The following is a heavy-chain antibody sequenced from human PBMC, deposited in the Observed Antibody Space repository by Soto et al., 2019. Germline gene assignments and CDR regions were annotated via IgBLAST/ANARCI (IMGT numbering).Heavy chain of an antibody. V-gene: IGHV3-23*01. CDR2: MSIGGEKT. J-gene: IGHJ4*02. CDR1: GFSFSDYS. CDR3: ARWNGYGDL. Sequence: EVQVFESGGGLVQPGGSLRLSCAASGFSFSDYSMAWVRQTPEKGLEWVSGMSIGGEKTFYIDSVKGRFIASRDSSRDTVYFQMNRLRVEDTAVYYCARWNGYGDLWGQGTLVTVSS. D-gene: IGHD1-1*01.